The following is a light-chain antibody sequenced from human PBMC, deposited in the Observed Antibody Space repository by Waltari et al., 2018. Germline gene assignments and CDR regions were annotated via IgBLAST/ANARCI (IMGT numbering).Light chain of an antibody. CDR3: LNYIRSPLT. J-gene: IGKJ4*01. Sequence: DIQMTQSPSSLSASVGDTVSITCRASQSLSGWLDWYQQKPGKAPKPLIYKTSNLQRWVSSSFSCSGSGTEFTLTIRRLQPEDFESYYCLNYIRSPLTFCGGTKVEIK. V-gene: IGKV1-5*03. CDR1: QSLSGW. CDR2: KTS.